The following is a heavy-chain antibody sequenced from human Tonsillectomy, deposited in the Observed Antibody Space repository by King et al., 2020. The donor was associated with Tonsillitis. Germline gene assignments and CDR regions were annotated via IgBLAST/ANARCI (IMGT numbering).Heavy chain of an antibody. CDR1: GGSFSGYY. Sequence: VQLQQWGAGLLKPSETLSLTCAVYGGSFSGYYWSWIRQPPGKGMEWIGEINHSGSTNYNPSLKSRVTISVDTSKNQFSLKLSSVTAADTAVYYCARREALVGYYDFWSGGSRYYYMDVWGKGTTVTVSS. CDR3: ARREALVGYYDFWSGGSRYYYMDV. CDR2: INHSGST. V-gene: IGHV4-34*01. D-gene: IGHD3-3*01. J-gene: IGHJ6*03.